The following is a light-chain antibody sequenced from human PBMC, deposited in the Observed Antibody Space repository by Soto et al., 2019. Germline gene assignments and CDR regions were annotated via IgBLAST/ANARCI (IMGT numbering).Light chain of an antibody. J-gene: IGKJ4*01. CDR2: AAS. V-gene: IGKV3-15*01. Sequence: ETVLTQSPATVSVSPGERVTLSCRANQSVRDNLAWYQHKPGQGPRLLIYAASARATGVPDRFSAIGAGTEFALTISSLQSEDFAVYFCQQYDDWPPLTFGGGTKVEL. CDR1: QSVRDN. CDR3: QQYDDWPPLT.